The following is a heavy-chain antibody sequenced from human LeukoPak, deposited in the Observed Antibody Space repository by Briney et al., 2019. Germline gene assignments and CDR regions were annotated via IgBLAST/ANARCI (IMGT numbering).Heavy chain of an antibody. CDR2: ISSSGSTI. D-gene: IGHD2-2*01. CDR1: GFTCSSYE. J-gene: IGHJ6*03. CDR3: AREGVGYCSSTSCHLYMDV. Sequence: GGSLRLSCAASGFTCSSYEMNWVRQAPGKGLEWVSYISSSGSTIYYADSVKGRFTISRDNAKNSLYLQMNSLRAEDTAVYYCAREGVGYCSSTSCHLYMDVWGKGTTVTISS. V-gene: IGHV3-48*03.